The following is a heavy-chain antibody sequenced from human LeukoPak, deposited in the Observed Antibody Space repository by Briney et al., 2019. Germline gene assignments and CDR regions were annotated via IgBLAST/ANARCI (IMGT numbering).Heavy chain of an antibody. J-gene: IGHJ4*02. V-gene: IGHV3-30-3*01. Sequence: TGRSLRLSCAASGFTFSSYAMHWVRQAPGKGLEWVAVISYDGSNQYYADSVKGRFTISRDNSKNTLYLQMNSLRAEDTAVYYCARDPYGGYSYGYFPFAVDYWGQGTLVTVSS. CDR3: ARDPYGGYSYGYFPFAVDY. CDR2: ISYDGSNQ. D-gene: IGHD5-18*01. CDR1: GFTFSSYA.